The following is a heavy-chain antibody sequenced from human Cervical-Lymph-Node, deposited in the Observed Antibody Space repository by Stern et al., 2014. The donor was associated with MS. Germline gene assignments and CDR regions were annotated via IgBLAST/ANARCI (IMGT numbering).Heavy chain of an antibody. CDR2: INPSGAT. CDR3: AVRYCSGGRCYSVPDV. Sequence: QVQLVQSGSEVKKPGASVKVSCKASEYTHNNYLIHWVRQAPGQRPYWMGVINPSGATNYAQKVQDRVTMTTDASTSTFYMELSRLRSEDTAVYYCAVRYCSGGRCYSVPDVWGQGTTVIVSS. J-gene: IGHJ6*02. D-gene: IGHD2-15*01. V-gene: IGHV1-46*02. CDR1: EYTHNNYL.